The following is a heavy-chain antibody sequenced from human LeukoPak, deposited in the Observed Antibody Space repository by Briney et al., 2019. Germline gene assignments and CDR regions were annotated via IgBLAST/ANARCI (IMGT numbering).Heavy chain of an antibody. J-gene: IGHJ4*02. V-gene: IGHV4-31*03. CDR2: IHYSGSS. CDR3: ARFFYSTSGSYPSYFDY. Sequence: SETLSLTCTVSGGSINSGDYYWSWIRKHPHKGLEWIGYIHYSGSSYYNPSLRSRVSISVDTSKNHFSLKLSSVTAADTAVYFCARFFYSTSGSYPSYFDYWGQGTLVTVSS. CDR1: GGSINSGDYY. D-gene: IGHD3-10*01.